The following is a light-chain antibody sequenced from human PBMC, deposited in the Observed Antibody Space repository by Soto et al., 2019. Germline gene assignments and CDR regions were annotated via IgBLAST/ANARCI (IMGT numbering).Light chain of an antibody. CDR3: QQRYTWPLT. CDR2: DAS. V-gene: IGKV3-11*01. Sequence: EIVLTQSPATLSLSPGERAALSCRASQSVSAFLAWYQQKPGQAPWLLIYDASNRATGIPARFSGSGSGTDFTLTISSLEPEDFAVYYCQQRYTWPLTFGGGTKLEIK. J-gene: IGKJ4*01. CDR1: QSVSAF.